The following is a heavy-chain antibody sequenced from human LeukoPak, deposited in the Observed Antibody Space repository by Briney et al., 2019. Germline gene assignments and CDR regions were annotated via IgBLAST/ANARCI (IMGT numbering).Heavy chain of an antibody. V-gene: IGHV3-30-3*01. CDR3: ATEPFYYDSSGVPLPNDN. D-gene: IGHD3-22*01. J-gene: IGHJ4*02. CDR2: ISYDGSNK. Sequence: GGSLRLSCAASGFTFSSYAMHWVRQAPGKGLEWVAVISYDGSNKYYAAPVKGRFTISRDDSKNTVYLQMNSLKTEDTAVYYCATEPFYYDSSGVPLPNDNWGQGTLVTVSS. CDR1: GFTFSSYA.